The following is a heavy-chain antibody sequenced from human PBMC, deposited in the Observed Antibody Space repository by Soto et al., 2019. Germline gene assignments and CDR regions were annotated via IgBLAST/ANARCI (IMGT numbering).Heavy chain of an antibody. CDR2: IYYSGST. J-gene: IGHJ3*02. D-gene: IGHD7-27*01. CDR1: GGSISSYY. Sequence: QVQLQESGPGLVKPSETLSLTCTVSGGSISSYYWSWIRQPPGKGLEWIGYIYYSGSTNYNPSLKSRVTISVDTSKNQFSLKLSSVTAADTAVYYCARSEGPLTGDTPTAFDIWGQGTMVTVSS. CDR3: ARSEGPLTGDTPTAFDI. V-gene: IGHV4-59*08.